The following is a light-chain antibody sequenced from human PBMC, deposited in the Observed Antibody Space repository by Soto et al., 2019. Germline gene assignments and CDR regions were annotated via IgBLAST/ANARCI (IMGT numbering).Light chain of an antibody. CDR3: QQSYSVPHT. CDR2: AAS. V-gene: IGKV1-39*01. Sequence: DIQMTQSPSSLSASVGDRVTITCRASQNIFSYLSWYQHKPVSAPYLLIYAASSLQSGVPSRFSASGSGTDFALTISSLQPEDFATFYCQQSYSVPHTFGQGTKLEI. CDR1: QNIFSY. J-gene: IGKJ2*01.